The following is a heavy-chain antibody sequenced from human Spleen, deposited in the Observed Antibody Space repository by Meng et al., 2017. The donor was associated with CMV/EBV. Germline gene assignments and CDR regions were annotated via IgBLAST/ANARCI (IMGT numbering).Heavy chain of an antibody. Sequence: SGDSVSSNSVGWNWIRQSPSRGLEWLGRTYYRSKWYNDYAASVQSRAAINPDTSKNQISLQLNSVTPEDTAMYYCVRDSVGAARPDYWGQGTLVTVSS. CDR2: TYYRSKWYN. V-gene: IGHV6-1*01. J-gene: IGHJ4*02. D-gene: IGHD6-6*01. CDR1: GDSVSSNSVG. CDR3: VRDSVGAARPDY.